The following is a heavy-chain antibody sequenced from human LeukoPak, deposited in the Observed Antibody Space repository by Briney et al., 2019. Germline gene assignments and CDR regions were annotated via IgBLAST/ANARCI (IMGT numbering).Heavy chain of an antibody. Sequence: GGSLRLSCAASGFTVSSNYMSWVRQVPGKGLEWVSVIYSGGSTYYADSVKGRFTISRDNSKNTLYLQMNSLRAEDTAVYYCAREYSSGWYAWFDPWGQGTLVTVSS. D-gene: IGHD6-19*01. CDR3: AREYSSGWYAWFDP. V-gene: IGHV3-53*01. CDR2: IYSGGST. CDR1: GFTVSSNY. J-gene: IGHJ5*02.